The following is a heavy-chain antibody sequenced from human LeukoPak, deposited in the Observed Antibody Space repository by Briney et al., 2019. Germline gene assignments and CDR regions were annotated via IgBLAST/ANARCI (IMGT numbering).Heavy chain of an antibody. CDR2: INPNSGGT. J-gene: IGHJ3*02. D-gene: IGHD2-21*01. CDR1: GHTFTAYY. Sequence: ASVKVSCKASGHTFTAYYMHWVRQAPGQGLEWMGWINPNSGGTNYGQKFQGRVTMTRDTSISTAYMELSRLRSDDTAVYYCARWVASYSISTQAFDIWGQGTMVTVSS. CDR3: ARWVASYSISTQAFDI. V-gene: IGHV1-2*02.